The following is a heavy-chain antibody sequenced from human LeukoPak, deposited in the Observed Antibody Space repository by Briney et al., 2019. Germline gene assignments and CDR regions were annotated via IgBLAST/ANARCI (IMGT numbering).Heavy chain of an antibody. Sequence: ASVKVSCKASGYTFTSYDINWVRQATGQGFEWMGWMNPNSGNTGYAQKIQGRVTITRNTSISTAYMELSSLRSEDTAVYYCARGSGFLEWFLDYWGQGTLVTVSS. CDR1: GYTFTSYD. D-gene: IGHD3-3*01. CDR3: ARGSGFLEWFLDY. J-gene: IGHJ4*02. V-gene: IGHV1-8*03. CDR2: MNPNSGNT.